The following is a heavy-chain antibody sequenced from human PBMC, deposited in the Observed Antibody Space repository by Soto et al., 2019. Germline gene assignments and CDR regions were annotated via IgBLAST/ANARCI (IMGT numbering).Heavy chain of an antibody. CDR3: AKEHGGGTSTITSYFDY. V-gene: IGHV3-23*01. CDR1: GITFSNHA. CDR2: ISGSGANT. D-gene: IGHD5-12*01. J-gene: IGHJ4*02. Sequence: PXXSLRLSFAACGITFSNHALPWVPQAPGKGLEWVSGISGSGANTHYADSVRGRFTISRDNSKNTLSLQMNSLSPDDTAVYFCAKEHGGGTSTITSYFDYWGRGTLVTVSS.